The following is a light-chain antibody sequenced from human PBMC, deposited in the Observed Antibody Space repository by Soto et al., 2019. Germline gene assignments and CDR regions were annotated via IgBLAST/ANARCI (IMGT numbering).Light chain of an antibody. Sequence: IVMTQSAATMSVSPGERATLSCRASQSVSSNLAWYQQKPGQAPRLLIYGASTRATGIPDRFSGSGSGTDFTLTISRLEPEDFAVYDGQQYGDSTVTFGQGTKVDI. V-gene: IGKV3-15*01. J-gene: IGKJ1*01. CDR1: QSVSSN. CDR3: QQYGDSTVT. CDR2: GAS.